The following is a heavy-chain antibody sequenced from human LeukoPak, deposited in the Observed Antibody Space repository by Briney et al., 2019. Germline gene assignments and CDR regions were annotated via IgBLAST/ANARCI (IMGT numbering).Heavy chain of an antibody. V-gene: IGHV3-21*01. J-gene: IGHJ4*02. CDR3: ARDFSGDYYDSSGYYDFGIDY. Sequence: GGSLRLSCAASGFTFSSYSMNWVRQAPGKGLEWLSSISSSSSYIYYADSVKGRFTISRDNAKNSLYLQMNSLRAEDTAVYYCARDFSGDYYDSSGYYDFGIDYWGQGTLVTVSS. D-gene: IGHD3-22*01. CDR2: ISSSSSYI. CDR1: GFTFSSYS.